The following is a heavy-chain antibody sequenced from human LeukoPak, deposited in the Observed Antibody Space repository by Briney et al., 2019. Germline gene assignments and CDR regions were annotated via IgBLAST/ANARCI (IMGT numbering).Heavy chain of an antibody. CDR3: AKLGGVAGNFYFDY. D-gene: IGHD6-19*01. V-gene: IGHV3-23*01. CDR1: GITLSSYA. J-gene: IGHJ4*02. Sequence: QPGGSLRLSCAASGITLSSYAMSWVRQAPGKGLEWVSSSSGSGGPRYYADSVKGRFTISRDNAKNTVYLQMNSLRAEDTAVYYCAKLGGVAGNFYFDYWGQGTLVTVSS. CDR2: SSGSGGPR.